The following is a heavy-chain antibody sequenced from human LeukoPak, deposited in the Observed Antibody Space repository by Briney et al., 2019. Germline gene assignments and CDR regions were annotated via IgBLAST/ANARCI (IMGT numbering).Heavy chain of an antibody. CDR2: IYYSGST. J-gene: IGHJ2*01. CDR1: GGSISSYY. CDR3: ARWDSSGYSRYFDL. Sequence: ASETLSLTCTVSGGSISSYYWSWIRQPPGKGLEWIGYIYYSGSTNYNPSLKSRVTISVDTSKDQFSLKLSSVTAADTAVYYCARWDSSGYSRYFDLWGRGTLVTVSS. V-gene: IGHV4-59*01. D-gene: IGHD3-22*01.